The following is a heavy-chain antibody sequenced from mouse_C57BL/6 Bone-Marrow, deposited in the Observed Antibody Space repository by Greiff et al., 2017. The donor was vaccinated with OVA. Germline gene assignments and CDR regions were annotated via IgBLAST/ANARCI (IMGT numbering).Heavy chain of an antibody. J-gene: IGHJ4*01. D-gene: IGHD1-1*01. CDR2: IYPRSGNT. CDR1: GYTFTSYG. V-gene: IGHV1-81*01. Sequence: QVQLQQSGAELARPGASVKLSCKASGYTFTSYGISWVKQRTGQGLEWIGEIYPRSGNTYYNEKFKGKATLTADKSSSTAYMELRSLTSEDSAVYFCARRAYYYPYAMDYGGQGTSVTVSS. CDR3: ARRAYYYPYAMDY.